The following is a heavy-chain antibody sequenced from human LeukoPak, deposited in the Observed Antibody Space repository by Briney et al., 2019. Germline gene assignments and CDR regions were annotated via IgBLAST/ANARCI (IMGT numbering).Heavy chain of an antibody. CDR3: AKDGVYCSSTSCYLDYMDA. CDR1: GYTFTGYY. CDR2: INPNSGGT. V-gene: IGHV1-2*02. Sequence: ASVKVSCKASGYTFTGYYMHWVRQAPGQGLEWMGWINPNSGGTNYAQKFQGRVTMTRDTSISTAYMELSSLRSEDTAMYFCAKDGVYCSSTSCYLDYMDAWGKGTKVTVSS. D-gene: IGHD2-2*01. J-gene: IGHJ6*03.